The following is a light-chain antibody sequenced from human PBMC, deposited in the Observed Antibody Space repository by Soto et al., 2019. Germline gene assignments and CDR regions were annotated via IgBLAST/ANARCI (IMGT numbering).Light chain of an antibody. CDR1: QGISSY. CDR2: AAS. J-gene: IGKJ1*01. V-gene: IGKV1-9*01. CDR3: QQYNSYSLT. Sequence: IQLTQSPSSLSASVGDRVTITCRASQGISSYLAWYQQKPGKAPKLLIYAASTLQSGVPSRFSGSGSGTDFTLTISSLQPEDFATYYCQQYNSYSLTFGQGTKVDIK.